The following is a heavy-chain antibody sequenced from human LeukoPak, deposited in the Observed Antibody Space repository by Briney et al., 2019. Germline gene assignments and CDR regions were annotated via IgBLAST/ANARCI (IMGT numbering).Heavy chain of an antibody. Sequence: PSETLSLTCSVSGGSFSSEYRSWVRQPPGKGMEWLEYIYNIWRTNYNPSLKSRVSISVDTSKNQFSLMLSSVTAADTAVYYCARDAVAGTFDYWGQGALVTVSS. J-gene: IGHJ4*02. V-gene: IGHV4-59*01. D-gene: IGHD6-19*01. CDR1: GGSFSSEY. CDR2: IYNIWRT. CDR3: ARDAVAGTFDY.